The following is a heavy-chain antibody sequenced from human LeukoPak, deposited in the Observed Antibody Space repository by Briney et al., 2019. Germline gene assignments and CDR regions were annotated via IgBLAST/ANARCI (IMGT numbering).Heavy chain of an antibody. D-gene: IGHD5-24*01. J-gene: IGHJ4*02. Sequence: SETLSLTCTVSGDSITSNYWNWIRQPPGKGLEWIGYISSLEGTNYNPSLKSRVTISRDTSKNQFSLRLISVTAADSAVYYCARDIIAGDGLNYNSWGQGALVTVSS. CDR1: GDSITSNY. CDR2: ISSLEGT. V-gene: IGHV4-59*01. CDR3: ARDIIAGDGLNYNS.